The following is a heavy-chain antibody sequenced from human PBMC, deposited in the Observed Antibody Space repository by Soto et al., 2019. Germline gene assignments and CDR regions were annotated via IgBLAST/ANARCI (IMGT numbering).Heavy chain of an antibody. Sequence: PGGFLRLSCAASGFTFSSYGMHWVRQAPGKGLEWVAVISYDGSNKYYADSVKGRFTISRDNSKNTLYLQMNSLRAEDTAVYYCAKVQPYYYDSSGYSEAYFQHWGQGTLVTVSS. CDR1: GFTFSSYG. D-gene: IGHD3-22*01. CDR3: AKVQPYYYDSSGYSEAYFQH. V-gene: IGHV3-30*18. J-gene: IGHJ1*01. CDR2: ISYDGSNK.